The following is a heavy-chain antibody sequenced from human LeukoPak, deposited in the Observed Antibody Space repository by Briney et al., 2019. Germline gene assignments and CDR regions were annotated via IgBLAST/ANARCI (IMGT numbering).Heavy chain of an antibody. J-gene: IGHJ4*02. CDR3: ARDLRAVAGSGTFDY. Sequence: SETLSLTCTVSGGSISSGDYYWSWIRQPPGKGLEWIGYIYYSGSTYYNPSLKSRVTISVDTSKNQFSLKLSSVTAADTAAYYCARDLRAVAGSGTFDYWGQGTLVTVSS. CDR2: IYYSGST. D-gene: IGHD6-19*01. V-gene: IGHV4-30-4*02. CDR1: GGSISSGDYY.